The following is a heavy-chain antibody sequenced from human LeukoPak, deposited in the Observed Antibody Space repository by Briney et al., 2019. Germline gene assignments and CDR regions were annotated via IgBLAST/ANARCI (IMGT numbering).Heavy chain of an antibody. CDR3: ARLHEWFDP. CDR2: IYYSGST. V-gene: IGHV4-39*01. Sequence: SETLSLTCTVSGGSISSSSYYWGWIRQPPGKGLEWIGSIYYSGSTYYNPSLKSRVTISVDTSKNQFSLKLSSVTAADTAVYYCARLHEWFDPWGQGTLVTVSS. CDR1: GGSISSSSYY. J-gene: IGHJ5*02.